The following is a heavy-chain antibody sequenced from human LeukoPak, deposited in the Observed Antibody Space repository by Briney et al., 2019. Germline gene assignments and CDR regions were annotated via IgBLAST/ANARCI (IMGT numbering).Heavy chain of an antibody. CDR3: AKASQPPPSFRWAASYFDY. V-gene: IGHV3-30*18. D-gene: IGHD6-25*01. CDR1: GFTFSSYG. J-gene: IGHJ4*02. CDR2: ISYDGSNK. Sequence: PGRSLRLSCAASGFTFSSYGMHWVRQAPGKGLEWVAVISYDGSNKYYADSVRGRFTISRDNSKNRLYLQMNGLRAEDTAVYYCAKASQPPPSFRWAASYFDYWGQGTLVTVSS.